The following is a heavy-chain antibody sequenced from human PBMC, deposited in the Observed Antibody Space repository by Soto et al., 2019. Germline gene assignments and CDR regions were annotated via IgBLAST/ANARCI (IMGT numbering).Heavy chain of an antibody. CDR3: ARHGGGSAWYGHLFDP. CDR2: LYYSGST. Sequence: QVQLQESGPGLVKPSETLSLTCTVSGGSISSYYWSWIRQPPGKGLEWIGYLYYSGSTNYTPSRMRRVTISVDTSKSQSSLKLRSVPAADTARYYWARHGGGSAWYGHLFDPWGQGTLVTVSS. J-gene: IGHJ5*02. CDR1: GGSISSYY. D-gene: IGHD6-19*01. V-gene: IGHV4-59*01.